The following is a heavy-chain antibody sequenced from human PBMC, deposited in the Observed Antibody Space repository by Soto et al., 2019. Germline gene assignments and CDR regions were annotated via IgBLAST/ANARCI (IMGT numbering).Heavy chain of an antibody. CDR2: INPGNGNT. V-gene: IGHV1-3*01. Sequence: QVQLVQSGAEVKKPGASVKISCKASGYTFTRYTMNWVRQAPGQRLEWMGWINPGNGNTKSSQKFQDRFIITRDTSASTAYMDLSSLRSEDTAVYYCARGIATGQLDPWGQGTLVTVSS. CDR1: GYTFTRYT. J-gene: IGHJ5*02. CDR3: ARGIATGQLDP. D-gene: IGHD2-15*01.